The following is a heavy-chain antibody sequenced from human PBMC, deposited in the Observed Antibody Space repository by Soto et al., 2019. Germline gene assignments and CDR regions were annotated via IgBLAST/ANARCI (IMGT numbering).Heavy chain of an antibody. CDR3: ARAAKVSGSSQTRPDF. D-gene: IGHD6-6*01. V-gene: IGHV4-34*01. Sequence: SETLSLTCSIYSGSFSGYYWSWIRQPPGKGLEWIGEISQSGNTNYSPSLKSRVSISIDTSKKQFSLNLASVSAADTAVYYCARAAKVSGSSQTRPDFWGQGTLVTVSS. CDR2: ISQSGNT. J-gene: IGHJ4*02. CDR1: SGSFSGYY.